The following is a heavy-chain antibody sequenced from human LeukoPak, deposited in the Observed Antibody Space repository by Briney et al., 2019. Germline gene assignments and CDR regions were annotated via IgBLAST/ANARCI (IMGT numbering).Heavy chain of an antibody. CDR2: IYTSGGT. D-gene: IGHD3-9*01. CDR3: ARETGTVPFHNVLTGRQDFYYYYIDV. CDR1: GGSISSYY. Sequence: PETLSLTCTVSGGSISSYYWSWIRQPAGKGLEWIGRIYTSGGTNYNPSLKSRVTMSVDTSKNQFSLKLSSVTAADTAVYYCARETGTVPFHNVLTGRQDFYYYYIDVWGKGTTVTVSS. V-gene: IGHV4-4*07. J-gene: IGHJ6*03.